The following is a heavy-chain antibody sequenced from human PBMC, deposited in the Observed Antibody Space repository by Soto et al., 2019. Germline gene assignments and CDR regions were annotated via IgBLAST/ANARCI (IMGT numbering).Heavy chain of an antibody. CDR2: INPNSGGT. Sequence: ASVKVSCKASGYTFTGYDIHWVRQAPGQGLEWMGWINPNSGGTNYAQKFQGWVTMTRDTSISTAYMELSRLRSDDTAVYYCARSRTVYSRSSVMGSWGKGTLVTXSS. D-gene: IGHD6-6*01. J-gene: IGHJ4*02. V-gene: IGHV1-2*04. CDR3: ARSRTVYSRSSVMGS. CDR1: GYTFTGYD.